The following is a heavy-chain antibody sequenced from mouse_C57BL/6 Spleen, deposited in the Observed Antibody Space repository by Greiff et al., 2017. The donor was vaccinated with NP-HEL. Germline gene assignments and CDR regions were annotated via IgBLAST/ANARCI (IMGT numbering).Heavy chain of an antibody. CDR1: GFTFSDYY. V-gene: IGHV5-16*01. J-gene: IGHJ2*01. D-gene: IGHD2-5*01. Sequence: EVNVVQSEGGLVQPGSSMKLSCTASGFTFSDYYMAWVRQVPEKGLEWVANINSDGSSTYYLDSLKGRFIISRDNAKNILYLQMSSLKSEDTATYYCARGPPYHSNYGYYFGDWGQGTTLTVSS. CDR3: ARGPPYHSNYGYYFGD. CDR2: INSDGSST.